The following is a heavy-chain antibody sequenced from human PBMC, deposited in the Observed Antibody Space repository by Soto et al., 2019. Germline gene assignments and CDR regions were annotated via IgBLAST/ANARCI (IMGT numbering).Heavy chain of an antibody. CDR1: GFTFSSYS. J-gene: IGHJ6*03. V-gene: IGHV3-48*01. CDR3: ARGYGSGSHLYYYYYMDV. Sequence: GGSLRFSCAASGFTFSSYSMNWVRQAPGKGLEWVSYISSSSSTIYYADSVKGRFTISRDNAKNSLYLQMNSLRAEDTAVYYCARGYGSGSHLYYYYYMDVWGKGTTVTVSS. D-gene: IGHD3-10*01. CDR2: ISSSSSTI.